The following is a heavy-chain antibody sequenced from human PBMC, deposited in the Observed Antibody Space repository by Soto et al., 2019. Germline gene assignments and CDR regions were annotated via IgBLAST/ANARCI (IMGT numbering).Heavy chain of an antibody. D-gene: IGHD6-19*01. J-gene: IGHJ4*02. CDR1: GGSFSGYY. V-gene: IGHV4-34*01. Sequence: SETLSLTCAVYGGSFSGYYLSWIRQPPGKGLEWIGEINRSGSTNYNPSLKSRVTISVDTSKNQFSLKLSSVTAADTAVYYCARGGVAVAGEPYYFDYWGQGTLVTVSS. CDR3: ARGGVAVAGEPYYFDY. CDR2: INRSGST.